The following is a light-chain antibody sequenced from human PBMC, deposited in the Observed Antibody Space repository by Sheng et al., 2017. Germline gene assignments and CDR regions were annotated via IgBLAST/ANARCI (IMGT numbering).Light chain of an antibody. CDR2: DAS. CDR1: QDITNY. Sequence: DIQMTQSPSPLSASIGDKVTITCQASQDITNYLNWYQHKPGKAPKLLIYDASNLETGVPSRFRGSGSGTDFTLTISSLQPEDIATYYCQQYGNLPPLFGPGTKVDI. CDR3: QQYGNLPPL. V-gene: IGKV1-33*01. J-gene: IGKJ3*01.